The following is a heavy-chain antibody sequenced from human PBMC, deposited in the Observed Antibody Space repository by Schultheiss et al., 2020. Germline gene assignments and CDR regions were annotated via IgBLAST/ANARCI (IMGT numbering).Heavy chain of an antibody. Sequence: GESLKISCAASGFTFSGSAMHWVRQASGKGLEWVGRIRSKANSYATAYAASVKGRFTISRDDSKNTAYLQMNSLRAEDTAIYYCAKATPPGIVVAGSDYWGQGTLVTVSS. CDR2: IRSKANSYAT. V-gene: IGHV3-73*01. J-gene: IGHJ4*02. D-gene: IGHD6-19*01. CDR1: GFTFSGSA. CDR3: AKATPPGIVVAGSDY.